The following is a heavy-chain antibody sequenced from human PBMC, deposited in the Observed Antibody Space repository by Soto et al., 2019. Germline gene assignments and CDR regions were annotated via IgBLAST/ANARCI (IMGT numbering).Heavy chain of an antibody. Sequence: VHLVGSGGGLVQPGGSLRLSCAASGFNFTNHWMHWVRQAPGKGLVWVSRITSDGKSKAYAESVKGRFAISRDNAKNTVYLQMNGLTVEDTAVYYCARESGDWPLNWFDPWGQGTLVTVSS. CDR2: ITSDGKSK. J-gene: IGHJ5*02. CDR1: GFNFTNHW. CDR3: ARESGDWPLNWFDP. D-gene: IGHD2-21*02. V-gene: IGHV3-74*01.